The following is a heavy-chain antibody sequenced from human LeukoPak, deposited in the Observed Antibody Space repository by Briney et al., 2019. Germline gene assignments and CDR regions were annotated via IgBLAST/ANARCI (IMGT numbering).Heavy chain of an antibody. CDR3: ASEIIAAAGVDY. Sequence: SETLSLTCTVSGGSISSYYWSWIRQPPGKGLEWIGYMYYTGSTSYNPSLKSRVTISVDTSKSQFSLKLTSVTAADTAVYYCASEIIAAAGVDYWGQGTLVTVSS. D-gene: IGHD6-13*01. CDR2: MYYTGST. V-gene: IGHV4-59*01. J-gene: IGHJ4*02. CDR1: GGSISSYY.